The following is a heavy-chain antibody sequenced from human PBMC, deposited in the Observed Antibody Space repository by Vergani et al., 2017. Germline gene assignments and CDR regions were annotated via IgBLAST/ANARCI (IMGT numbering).Heavy chain of an antibody. J-gene: IGHJ4*02. D-gene: IGHD2-2*01. Sequence: QITLKESGPTLVKPTQTLTLTCTCSGFSLNTYRVGVAWIRQPPGKALEWLALIYYNDDKRYNPSLKSRLSITKDTSKNQVVLTLTNMDPVDTATYFCAHTVRGVVPVTFDYWGPGSLVTVSS. CDR3: AHTVRGVVPVTFDY. CDR1: GFSLNTYRVG. V-gene: IGHV2-5*01. CDR2: IYYNDDK.